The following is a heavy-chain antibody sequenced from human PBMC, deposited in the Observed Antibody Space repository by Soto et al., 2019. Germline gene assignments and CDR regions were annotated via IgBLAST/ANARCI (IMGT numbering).Heavy chain of an antibody. CDR2: INPTGSYT. CDR1: GFTFGDHD. J-gene: IGHJ6*02. V-gene: IGHV3-11*06. Sequence: GGSLRLSCAASGFTFGDHDTSWIRQAPGEGLEWISYINPTGSYTHYADSVRGRFNISRDNADNSRYLQTNSLRAEDTALYYCARGHHSMDVWGQGATVTVSS. CDR3: ARGHHSMDV.